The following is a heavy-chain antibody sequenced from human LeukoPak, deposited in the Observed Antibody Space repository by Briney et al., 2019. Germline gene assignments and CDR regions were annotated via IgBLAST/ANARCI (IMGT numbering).Heavy chain of an antibody. V-gene: IGHV3-11*01. J-gene: IGHJ4*02. CDR3: AKLPNYYDSSGYITSVDY. CDR2: ISSSGSTI. D-gene: IGHD3-22*01. CDR1: GFTFSDHY. Sequence: GGSLRLSCAASGFTFSDHYMSWIRQAPGKGLEWVSYISSSGSTIYYADSVKGRFTISRDNAKNSLYLQMNSLRAEDTAVYYCAKLPNYYDSSGYITSVDYWGQGTLVTVSS.